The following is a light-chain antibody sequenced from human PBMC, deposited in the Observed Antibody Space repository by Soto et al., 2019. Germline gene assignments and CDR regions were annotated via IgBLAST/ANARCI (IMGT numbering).Light chain of an antibody. CDR1: QSLLRSNGYNC. Sequence: DIVMTQSPLSLPVTPGEPASISCRSRQSLLRSNGYNCLDWYLQKPGQSPQLLIYLGSNRASGVPDRFSGSGSGTDFTLKISRVEADDVGIYYCVQVLQTPLTFGGGTRVEIK. V-gene: IGKV2-28*01. CDR2: LGS. J-gene: IGKJ4*01. CDR3: VQVLQTPLT.